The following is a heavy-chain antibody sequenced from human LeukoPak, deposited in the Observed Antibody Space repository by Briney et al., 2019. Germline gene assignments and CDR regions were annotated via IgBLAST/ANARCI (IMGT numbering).Heavy chain of an antibody. V-gene: IGHV4-30-2*01. J-gene: IGHJ4*02. CDR2: IYHSGST. Sequence: PSETLSLTCAVSGGSISSGGYSWSWIRQPPGKGLEWIGYIYHSGSTYYNPSLKSRVTISVDRSKNQFSLKLSSVTAADTAMYYCARGSEDYGDYDQWFDYWGQGTLVTVSS. CDR1: GGSISSGGYS. CDR3: ARGSEDYGDYDQWFDY. D-gene: IGHD4-17*01.